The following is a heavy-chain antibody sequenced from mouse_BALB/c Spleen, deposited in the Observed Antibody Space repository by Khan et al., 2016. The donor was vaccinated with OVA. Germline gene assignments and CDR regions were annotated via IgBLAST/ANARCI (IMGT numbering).Heavy chain of an antibody. J-gene: IGHJ3*01. CDR3: ARGSGNSRFAY. Sequence: QVQLKQSGAELVRPGVSVKISCKGSGYTFTDYAMHWVKQSHAKSLEWIGVISTYYGDADYNQKFKGKATMTVDKSSSKAYMELARLTSEDSAIYYCARGSGNSRFAYWGQGTLVTVSA. CDR2: ISTYYGDA. V-gene: IGHV1S137*01. CDR1: GYTFTDYA. D-gene: IGHD1-3*01.